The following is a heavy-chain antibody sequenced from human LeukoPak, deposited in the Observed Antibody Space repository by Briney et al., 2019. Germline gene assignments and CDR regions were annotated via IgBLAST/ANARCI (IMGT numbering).Heavy chain of an antibody. J-gene: IGHJ4*02. CDR1: RFTFSSYA. CDR3: AKCPWGFGKYYFDY. Sequence: GGSLRLSCAASRFTFSSYAMSWVRQAPGKGLEWVSAISGSGGSTYYADSVKGRFTISRDNSKNMLYLQMNSLRAEDTAVYYCAKCPWGFGKYYFDYWGQGTLVTVSS. CDR2: ISGSGGST. V-gene: IGHV3-23*01. D-gene: IGHD3-10*01.